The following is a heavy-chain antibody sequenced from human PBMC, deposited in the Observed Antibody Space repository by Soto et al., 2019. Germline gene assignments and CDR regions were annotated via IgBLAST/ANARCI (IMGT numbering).Heavy chain of an antibody. CDR2: INTYHGDT. Sequence: QVLLVQSGAEVKKPGASVKVSCKASGYTLTRYGISWVRQAPGQGLEWMGWINTYHGDTNSAQKFQGRVTMTADTSTSIVYMELRSLRSEDTAVYYCARWYNMLTGPRDGMDVWGQGTTVTVSS. J-gene: IGHJ6*02. CDR1: GYTLTRYG. CDR3: ARWYNMLTGPRDGMDV. D-gene: IGHD3-9*01. V-gene: IGHV1-18*01.